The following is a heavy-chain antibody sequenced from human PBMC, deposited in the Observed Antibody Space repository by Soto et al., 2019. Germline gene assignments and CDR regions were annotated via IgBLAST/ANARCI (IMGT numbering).Heavy chain of an antibody. CDR3: GKVLVGATGHTDSDS. Sequence: SETLSLTCIVSGGSISSYHWSWIRQPAGKGLEWVGNIDYNGVTYSNPSLKSRVTISRDTSKNQFSLKLTSVTAADTALYYCGKVLVGATGHTDSDSWGPGTLVTV. CDR1: GGSISSYH. CDR2: IDYNGVT. V-gene: IGHV4-59*04. D-gene: IGHD2-15*01. J-gene: IGHJ4*02.